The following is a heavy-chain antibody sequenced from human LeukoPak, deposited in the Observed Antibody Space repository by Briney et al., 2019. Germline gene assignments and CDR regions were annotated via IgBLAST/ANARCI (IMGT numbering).Heavy chain of an antibody. Sequence: SETLSLTCTVSGGSIATSSYYWGWIRQPPGKGLEWIGCISYIGTTYYNPSLKSRVTISVDTSKNQFSLKLSSVTAADTAVYYCARLYYFDGSGYYPYYFNFWGQGTLVTVSS. J-gene: IGHJ4*02. CDR3: ARLYYFDGSGYYPYYFNF. CDR2: ISYIGTT. D-gene: IGHD3-22*01. V-gene: IGHV4-39*01. CDR1: GGSIATSSYY.